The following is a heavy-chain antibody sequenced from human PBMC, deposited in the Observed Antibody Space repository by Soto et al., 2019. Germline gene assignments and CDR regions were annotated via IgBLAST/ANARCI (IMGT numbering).Heavy chain of an antibody. J-gene: IGHJ4*02. CDR1: GGSFSGYY. CDR2: INHSGST. D-gene: IGHD3-10*01. Sequence: PSETLSLTCAVYGGSFSGYYWSWIRQPPGKGLEWIGEINHSGSTNYNPSLKSRVTISVDTSKNQFSLKLSSVTAADTAVYYCARGLGGRAPTIFDYWGQGTLVTVSS. CDR3: ARGLGGRAPTIFDY. V-gene: IGHV4-34*01.